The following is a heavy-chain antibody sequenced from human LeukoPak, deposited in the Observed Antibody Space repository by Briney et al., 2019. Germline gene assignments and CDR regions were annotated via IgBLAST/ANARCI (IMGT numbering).Heavy chain of an antibody. V-gene: IGHV3-33*01. Sequence: GGSLRLSCTASGFTFSIYGMHWVRQAPGKGLEWVAVIWYDGSNKYYADSVKGRFTISRDNSKNTLYLQMSNLRAEDTAVYFCARGGGLDVWGQGATVTVSS. CDR3: ARGGGLDV. J-gene: IGHJ6*02. CDR1: GFTFSIYG. D-gene: IGHD3-16*01. CDR2: IWYDGSNK.